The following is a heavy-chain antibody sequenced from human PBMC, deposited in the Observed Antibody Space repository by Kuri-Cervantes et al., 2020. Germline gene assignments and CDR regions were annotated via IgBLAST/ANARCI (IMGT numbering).Heavy chain of an antibody. CDR1: GGSISSYY. J-gene: IGHJ4*02. V-gene: IGHV4-59*01. CDR3: ARGRGGFLGWLSIYFDY. D-gene: IGHD3-3*01. CDR2: IYYSGST. Sequence: GSLRLSCTVSGGSISSYYWSWIRQPPGKGLEWIGYIYYSGSTNYNPSLKSRVTISVDTSKNQFSLKLSSVTAADTAVYYCARGRGGFLGWLSIYFDYWGQGTLVTVSS.